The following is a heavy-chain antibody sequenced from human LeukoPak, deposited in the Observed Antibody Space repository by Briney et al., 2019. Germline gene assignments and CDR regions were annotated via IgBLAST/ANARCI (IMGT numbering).Heavy chain of an antibody. CDR2: ITGSGALT. Sequence: GGSLRLSCAASGFTFTNYAMTWVRQAPGKGLEWVSSITGSGALTYYADSVKGRFTISKDNAMDTLFLQMNSLRADDTAVYYCAKDRVDGSGSQFDSWGQGSLVTVSS. J-gene: IGHJ4*02. V-gene: IGHV3-23*01. CDR1: GFTFTNYA. D-gene: IGHD3-10*01. CDR3: AKDRVDGSGSQFDS.